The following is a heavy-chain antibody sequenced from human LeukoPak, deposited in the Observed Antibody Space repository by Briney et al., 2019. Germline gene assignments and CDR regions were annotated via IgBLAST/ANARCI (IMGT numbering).Heavy chain of an antibody. V-gene: IGHV4-39*01. CDR2: IYYSGNT. Sequence: SETLSLTCTVSGGSISSSNYYWGWIRQPPGKGLEWIGSIYYSGNTYYNPSLKSRVTISVDTSKNQFSLKLTSVTAADTAVYYCAHFKGGSFDFWGQGTMVTVSP. D-gene: IGHD1-26*01. J-gene: IGHJ3*01. CDR1: GGSISSSNYY. CDR3: AHFKGGSFDF.